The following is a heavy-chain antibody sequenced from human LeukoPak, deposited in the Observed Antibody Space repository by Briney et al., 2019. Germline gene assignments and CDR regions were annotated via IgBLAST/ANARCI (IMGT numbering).Heavy chain of an antibody. CDR1: GFTFSGYA. J-gene: IGHJ5*02. CDR3: ARDGLVDDSSS. V-gene: IGHV3-23*01. Sequence: PGGSLRLSCAASGFTFSGYAMSWVRQAPGKGLEWVSAISGSGGSTYYADSMKGRFTISRDNAKNSLYLQMNSLRAEDTAVYYCARDGLVDDSSSWGQGTLVTVSS. CDR2: ISGSGGST. D-gene: IGHD3-22*01.